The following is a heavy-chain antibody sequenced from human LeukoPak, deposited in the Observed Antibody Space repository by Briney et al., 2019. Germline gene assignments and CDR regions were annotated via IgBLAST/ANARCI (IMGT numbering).Heavy chain of an antibody. J-gene: IGHJ4*02. D-gene: IGHD1-26*01. V-gene: IGHV1-46*01. CDR1: GYTFTSYY. Sequence: GASVKVSCKAFGYTFTSYYMHWVRQAPGQGREWMGIINPRTGSTSYAQKLQDRVTITRDTSTSTVYMELNSLRSEDTAVYYCTRGGSGSYLGVDDYWGQGTLVTVSS. CDR2: INPRTGST. CDR3: TRGGSGSYLGVDDY.